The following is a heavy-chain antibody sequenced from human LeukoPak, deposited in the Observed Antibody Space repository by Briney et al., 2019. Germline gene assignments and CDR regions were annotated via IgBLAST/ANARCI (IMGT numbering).Heavy chain of an antibody. CDR1: GFTFSSYS. J-gene: IGHJ4*02. Sequence: PGGSLRLSCAASGFTFSSYSRNWVRQAPGKGLEWVSCISSSSSYIYYADSVKGRFTISRDNAKNSLYLQMNSLRAEDTAVYYCARAHNWKYGSFDFWGQGTLVTVSS. V-gene: IGHV3-21*01. D-gene: IGHD1-7*01. CDR2: ISSSSSYI. CDR3: ARAHNWKYGSFDF.